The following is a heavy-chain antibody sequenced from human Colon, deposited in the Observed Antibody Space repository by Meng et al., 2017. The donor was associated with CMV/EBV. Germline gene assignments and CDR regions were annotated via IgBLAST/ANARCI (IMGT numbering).Heavy chain of an antibody. J-gene: IGHJ6*02. V-gene: IGHV3-23*01. CDR1: GFTFNDFD. CDR2: ISGSGVTT. Sequence: GESLKISCSASGFTFNDFDMTWVRQAPGKGLEWVSSISGSGVTTYYSDAVKGRFTISRDNSKNTVYLQMNNLRSDDTALYYCARDEFRGSYGMDLWGQGTTVTVSS. CDR3: ARDEFRGSYGMDL.